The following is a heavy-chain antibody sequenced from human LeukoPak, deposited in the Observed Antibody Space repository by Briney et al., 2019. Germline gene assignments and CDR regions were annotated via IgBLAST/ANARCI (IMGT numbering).Heavy chain of an antibody. CDR2: IYHSGST. Sequence: SGTLSLTCAVSGGSISSSNWWSWVRQPPGKGLEWIGEIYHSGSTNYNPSLKSRVTISVDKSKNQFSLKLSSVTAADTAVYYCATIVATYDYYYYGMDVWGQGTTVTVSS. CDR3: ATIVATYDYYYYGMDV. J-gene: IGHJ6*02. V-gene: IGHV4-4*02. D-gene: IGHD5-12*01. CDR1: GGSISSSNW.